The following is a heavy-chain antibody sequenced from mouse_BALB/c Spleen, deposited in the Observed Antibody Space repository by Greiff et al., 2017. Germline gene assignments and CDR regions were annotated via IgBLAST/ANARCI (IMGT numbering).Heavy chain of an antibody. V-gene: IGHV5-6*01. J-gene: IGHJ4*01. CDR3: ARTNRDAMDD. Sequence: EVKLVESGGDLVKPGGSLKLSCAASGFTFSSYGMSWVRQTPHKRLEWVATISSGGSYTYYPDSVKGRFTISRDNAKNTLYLQMSSLKSEDTAMYYCARTNRDAMDDWGQGTSVTVSS. CDR2: ISSGGSYT. CDR1: GFTFSSYG.